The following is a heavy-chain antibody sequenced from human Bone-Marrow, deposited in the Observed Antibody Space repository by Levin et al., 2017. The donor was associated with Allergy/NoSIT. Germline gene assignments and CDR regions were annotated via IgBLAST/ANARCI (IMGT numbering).Heavy chain of an antibody. J-gene: IGHJ5*02. V-gene: IGHV3-74*01. Sequence: PGGSLRLSCEASGFTFSNYWMHWLRQVPGSGLVWVSRINNDGSDRDFADSVQGRFTISRDNAKSILYLHMNNLRVEDTAIYYCASSTHSSSSLFDPWGQGTLVTVSS. CDR1: GFTFSNYW. CDR3: ASSTHSSSSLFDP. CDR2: INNDGSDR. D-gene: IGHD6-6*01.